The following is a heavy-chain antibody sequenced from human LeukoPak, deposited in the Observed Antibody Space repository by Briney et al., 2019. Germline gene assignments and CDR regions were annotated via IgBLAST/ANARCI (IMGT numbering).Heavy chain of an antibody. Sequence: GGSLRHSCAASGFTFSSYSMNWVRQAPGKGLESVSSISSSSSYIYYADSVKGRFTISRDNAKNSLYLQMNSLRAEDTAVYYCARGSYDFWSGHDIYWGQGTLVTVSS. D-gene: IGHD3-3*01. CDR3: ARGSYDFWSGHDIY. J-gene: IGHJ4*02. CDR2: ISSSSSYI. V-gene: IGHV3-21*01. CDR1: GFTFSSYS.